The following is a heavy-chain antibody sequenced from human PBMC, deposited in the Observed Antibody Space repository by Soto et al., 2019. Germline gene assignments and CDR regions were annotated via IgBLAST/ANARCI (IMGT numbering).Heavy chain of an antibody. CDR1: GFTFSSYS. CDR2: ISSSSSYI. V-gene: IGHV3-21*01. CDR3: ARDYYGSGSSQTRNYYYGMDV. D-gene: IGHD3-10*01. J-gene: IGHJ6*02. Sequence: PGGSLRLSCAASGFTFSSYSMNWVRQAPGKGLEWVSSISSSSSYIYYADSVKGRFTISRDNAKNSLYLQMNSLRAEDTAVYYCARDYYGSGSSQTRNYYYGMDVWGQGTTVTVSS.